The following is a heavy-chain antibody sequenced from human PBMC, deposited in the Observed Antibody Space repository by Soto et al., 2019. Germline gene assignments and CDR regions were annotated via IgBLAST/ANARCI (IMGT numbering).Heavy chain of an antibody. D-gene: IGHD5-12*01. V-gene: IGHV1-69*13. CDR1: GGTFSSYA. CDR3: ARDGRDGYNFDY. J-gene: IGHJ4*02. Sequence: SVKVSCKASGGTFSSYAISWVRQAPGQGLEWMGGIIPIFGTANYAQKFQGRVTITADESTSTAYMELSSLRSEDTAVYYCARDGRDGYNFDYWGQGTLVTVSS. CDR2: IIPIFGTA.